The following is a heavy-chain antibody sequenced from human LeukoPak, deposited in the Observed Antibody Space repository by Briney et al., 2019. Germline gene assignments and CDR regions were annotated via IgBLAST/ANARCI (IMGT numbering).Heavy chain of an antibody. J-gene: IGHJ6*03. CDR2: IIPIFATA. CDR3: ARGQSLTYYYYYMDV. V-gene: IGHV1-69*06. D-gene: IGHD4/OR15-4a*01. CDR1: GGTFNSYA. Sequence: SVTVSCKASGGTFNSYAITWVRQAPGQGLEWMGGIIPIFATADYAQKFQGRVTITADTSTSTAYMELSSLRSEDTAVYYCARGQSLTYYYYYMDVWGKGTTVTVSS.